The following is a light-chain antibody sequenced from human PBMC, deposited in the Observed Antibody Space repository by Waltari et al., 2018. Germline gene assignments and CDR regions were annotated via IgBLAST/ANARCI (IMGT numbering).Light chain of an antibody. CDR1: SSEIGGYNY. V-gene: IGLV2-14*01. CDR3: SSYTSSSYWV. CDR2: EVT. J-gene: IGLJ3*02. Sequence: QSALTQPDSVSGSPGQSITLSCTGTSSEIGGYNYVSWYQQHPDKAPKLMIFEVTNRPSGGSNRFSGSKSGNTASLTISGLQAEDEADYYCSSYTSSSYWVFGGGTKLTVL.